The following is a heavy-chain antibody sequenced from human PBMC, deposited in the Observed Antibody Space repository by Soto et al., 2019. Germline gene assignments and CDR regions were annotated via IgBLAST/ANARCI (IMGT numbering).Heavy chain of an antibody. CDR3: ARSGAHDAFDI. Sequence: GGSLRLSCEASGFTFSSYWMSWVRQGLGKGLEWVANIKKDGSEKYYVDSVKGRFAISRDNAKNSLYLQMNSLRAEDTAVYYCARSGAHDAFDIWGQGTMVIVSS. J-gene: IGHJ3*02. CDR1: GFTFSSYW. CDR2: IKKDGSEK. D-gene: IGHD1-26*01. V-gene: IGHV3-7*03.